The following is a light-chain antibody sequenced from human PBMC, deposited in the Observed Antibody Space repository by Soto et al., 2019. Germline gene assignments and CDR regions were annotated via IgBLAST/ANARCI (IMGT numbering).Light chain of an antibody. CDR1: QSVSKY. J-gene: IGKJ1*01. CDR3: QQYGGSPQT. CDR2: GAS. Sequence: IVLTQSPGTLSLSPGEGATLSCRASQSVSKYLAWYKQKPGQAPRLLIYGASSRATGIPDSFSGSGSGTDFTLTISRLEPEDFAVYYCQQYGGSPQTFGQGTKV. V-gene: IGKV3-20*01.